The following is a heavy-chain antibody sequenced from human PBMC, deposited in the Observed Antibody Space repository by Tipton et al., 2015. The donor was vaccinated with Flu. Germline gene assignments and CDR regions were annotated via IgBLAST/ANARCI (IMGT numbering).Heavy chain of an antibody. CDR2: IITIFGTT. D-gene: IGHD2-8*01. CDR3: ARMLYLYYYMDV. Sequence: QSGPEVKKPGSSVTVSCKASGGTFNNHAISWVRQAPGQGLEWMGGIITIFGTTEYAQKFQGRVTITADESTSTAYMELNSVRSEDAAVYYCARMLYLYYYMDVWGKGTTVTVSS. V-gene: IGHV1-69*01. J-gene: IGHJ6*03. CDR1: GGTFNNHA.